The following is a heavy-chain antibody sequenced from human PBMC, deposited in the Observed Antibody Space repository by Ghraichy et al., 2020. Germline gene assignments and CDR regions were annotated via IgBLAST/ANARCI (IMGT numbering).Heavy chain of an antibody. CDR3: ANSGLLVMGATEYSFDF. CDR1: GGTFSSYA. V-gene: IGHV1-69*06. J-gene: IGHJ4*02. D-gene: IGHD1-26*01. Sequence: SVKVSCKASGGTFSSYAISGVRQAPGQGLGWVGGIIPIFGPANYAQKFQGSVTITADKSTSTAFMELSSLRSEDTAMYSCANSGLLVMGATEYSFDFWVQVTLVTVSS. CDR2: IIPIFGPA.